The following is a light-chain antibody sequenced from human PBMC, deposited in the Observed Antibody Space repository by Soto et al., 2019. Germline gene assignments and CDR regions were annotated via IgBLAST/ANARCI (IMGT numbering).Light chain of an antibody. Sequence: DIQMTQSPSSLSASVGDRVTITCRASQRISSYLIWYQQRPGKAPNLLIYSASRLQSGVPSRFTGSGSGTEFTLTINSLQPEDFATYYCQQTYSVPQTFGQGTKVEI. V-gene: IGKV1-39*01. CDR3: QQTYSVPQT. CDR1: QRISSY. CDR2: SAS. J-gene: IGKJ1*01.